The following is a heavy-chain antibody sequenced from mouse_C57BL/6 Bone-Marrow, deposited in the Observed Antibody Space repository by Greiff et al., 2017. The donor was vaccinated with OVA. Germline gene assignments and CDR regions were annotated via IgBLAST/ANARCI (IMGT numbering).Heavy chain of an antibody. Sequence: EVHLVESGGGLVKPGGSLKLSCAASGFTFSDYGMHWVRQAPEKGLEWVAYISSGSSTISYADTVKGRFTISRDNAKNTLFLQMTSLMFEDTAMYYCARGLLRYCNWGQGATLTVSS. CDR2: ISSGSSTI. D-gene: IGHD2-3*01. J-gene: IGHJ2*01. V-gene: IGHV5-17*01. CDR1: GFTFSDYG. CDR3: ARGLLRYCN.